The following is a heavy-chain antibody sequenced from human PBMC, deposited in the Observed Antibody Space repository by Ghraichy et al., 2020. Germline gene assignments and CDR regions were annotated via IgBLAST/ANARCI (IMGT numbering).Heavy chain of an antibody. CDR2: ISSGDST. CDR3: AKALTYAVVVAATYQH. D-gene: IGHD2-15*01. Sequence: GGSLRLSCAASGFIFSSYAMSWVRQAPGKGLEWVSAISSGDSTYYADSVKGRFTTSRDNSKNTLYLQMNSLRAEDTAVYYCAKALTYAVVVAATYQHWGQGTLVTVSS. CDR1: GFIFSSYA. V-gene: IGHV3-23*01. J-gene: IGHJ1*01.